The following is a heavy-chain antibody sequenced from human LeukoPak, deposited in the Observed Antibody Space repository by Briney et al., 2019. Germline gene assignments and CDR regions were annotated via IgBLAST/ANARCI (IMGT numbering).Heavy chain of an antibody. CDR2: ISYDGSNK. V-gene: IGHV3-30*04. J-gene: IGHJ6*02. CDR3: ARGPYYYGMDV. Sequence: GGSLRLSCAASGFTFSSYAMHWVRQAPGKGLEWVAVISYDGSNKYYADSVKGRFTISRDNSRNTLYLQMNSLRAEDTAVYYCARGPYYYGMDVWGQGTTVTVSS. CDR1: GFTFSSYA.